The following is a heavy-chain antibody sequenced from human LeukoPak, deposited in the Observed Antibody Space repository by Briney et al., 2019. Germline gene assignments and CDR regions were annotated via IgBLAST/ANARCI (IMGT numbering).Heavy chain of an antibody. CDR2: IFYDGSIQ. V-gene: IGHV3-30*04. CDR3: AKDQIAVAGAHQVDY. CDR1: GFTFSNYA. Sequence: GRSLRLSCAASGFTFSNYAMHWVRQAPGKGLEWVAVIFYDGSIQYYADSVKGRFTISRDNSKNTLYLQMNSLRAEDTAVYYCAKDQIAVAGAHQVDYWGQGTLVTVSS. J-gene: IGHJ4*02. D-gene: IGHD6-19*01.